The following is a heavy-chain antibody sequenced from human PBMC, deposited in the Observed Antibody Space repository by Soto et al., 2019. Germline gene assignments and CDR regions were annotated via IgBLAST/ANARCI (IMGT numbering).Heavy chain of an antibody. D-gene: IGHD5-18*01. J-gene: IGHJ6*02. Sequence: QVQLQESGPGLVKPSQTLSLTCTVSGGSISSDDYYWSWIRQPPGKGLEWIGYIYYSGSNYYNPSRKSRVTISVDTSKNQFSLKLSSVTAADTAVYYCARASPVVTDVWGQGTTVTVSS. CDR3: ARASPVVTDV. V-gene: IGHV4-30-4*01. CDR1: GGSISSDDYY. CDR2: IYYSGSN.